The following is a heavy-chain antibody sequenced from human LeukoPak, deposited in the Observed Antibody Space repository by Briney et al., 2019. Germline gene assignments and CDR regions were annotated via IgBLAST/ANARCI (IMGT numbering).Heavy chain of an antibody. CDR3: ARDELRGYYYYGMDV. J-gene: IGHJ6*02. CDR2: IYYTGTT. V-gene: IGHV4-59*01. CDR1: GGSISTYF. D-gene: IGHD1-7*01. Sequence: PSETLSLTCTVSGGSISTYFWTWIRQFPGKGLEWIGYIYYTGTTSYNPSLKSRVTISVDTSKNQFSLKLSSVTAADTAVYYCARDELRGYYYYGMDVWGQGTTVTVSS.